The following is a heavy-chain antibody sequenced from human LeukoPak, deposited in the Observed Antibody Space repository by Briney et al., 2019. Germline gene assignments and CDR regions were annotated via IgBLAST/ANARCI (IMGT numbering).Heavy chain of an antibody. J-gene: IGHJ6*02. CDR3: ARWGDGYGMDV. CDR1: GGTFSSYA. CDR2: IIPILGIA. D-gene: IGHD3-16*01. V-gene: IGHV1-69*04. Sequence: ASVKVSCKASGGTFSSYAISWVRQAPGQGLEWMGRIIPILGIANYAQKFQGRVTITADKSTSTAYMELSSLRSEDTAVYYRARWGDGYGMDVWGQGTTVTVSS.